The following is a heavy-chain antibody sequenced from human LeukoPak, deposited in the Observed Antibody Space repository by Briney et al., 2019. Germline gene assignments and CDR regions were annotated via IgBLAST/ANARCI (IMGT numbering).Heavy chain of an antibody. J-gene: IGHJ4*02. Sequence: EGSLRLSCAASGFTVSNNYIHWVRQAPGKGLEWVSVIYGDGTIYYADPVKGRFTISRDNPKNTLYLQMNSLRAEDTAVYYCATSDYYYFDYWGQGTLVTVSS. V-gene: IGHV3-53*01. D-gene: IGHD3-22*01. CDR3: ATSDYYYFDY. CDR2: IYGDGTI. CDR1: GFTVSNNY.